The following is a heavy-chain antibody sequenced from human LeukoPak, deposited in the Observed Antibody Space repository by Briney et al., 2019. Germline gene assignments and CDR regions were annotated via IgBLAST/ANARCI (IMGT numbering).Heavy chain of an antibody. J-gene: IGHJ6*02. CDR1: GGSISSYY. V-gene: IGHV4-59*12. D-gene: IGHD3-22*01. CDR3: ARGAYYYDSSGYYSHYYYYYYGMDV. CDR2: IYYSGST. Sequence: SETLSLTCTVSGGSISSYYWSWIRQPPGKGLEWIGYIYYSGSTNYNPSLKSRVTISVDTSKNQFSLKLSSVTAADTAVYYCARGAYYYDSSGYYSHYYYYYYGMDVWGQGTTVTVSS.